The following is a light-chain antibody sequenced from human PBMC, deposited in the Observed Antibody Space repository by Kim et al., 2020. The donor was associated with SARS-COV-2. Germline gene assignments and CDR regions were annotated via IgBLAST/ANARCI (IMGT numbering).Light chain of an antibody. CDR2: DTS. CDR1: QDITSY. V-gene: IGKV1-33*01. CDR3: QQYNSLPLT. J-gene: IGKJ4*01. Sequence: AAVGDRVIITCQASQDITSYLDWCQQKPGKPPNPLIYDTSSLETGVPSRFSGSGSGTNFTFTISSLQPEDIATYYCQQYNSLPLTFGGGTRVEIK.